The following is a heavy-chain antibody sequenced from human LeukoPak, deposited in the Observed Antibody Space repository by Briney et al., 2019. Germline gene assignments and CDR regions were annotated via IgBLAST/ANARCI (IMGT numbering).Heavy chain of an antibody. D-gene: IGHD2-15*01. V-gene: IGHV4-4*07. CDR1: GDSISGYY. Sequence: SETLSLTCTVSGDSISGYYWAWIRQPAGKGLEWIGHIYAPGSSNYSPSFKSRVTMSIDMSNNQFSLRLNSVTAADTAMHYCARDLEDFDSPANDYWGQGTHVIVSP. CDR3: ARDLEDFDSPANDY. J-gene: IGHJ4*02. CDR2: IYAPGSS.